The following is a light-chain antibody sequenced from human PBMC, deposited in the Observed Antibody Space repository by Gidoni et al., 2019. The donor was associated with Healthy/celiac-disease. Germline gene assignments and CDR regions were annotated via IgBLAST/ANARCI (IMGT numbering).Light chain of an antibody. V-gene: IGLV1-40*01. J-gene: IGLJ2*01. CDR3: QSYDSSLSGSGV. CDR1: SSNIGAGYD. CDR2: GNS. Sequence: QSVLTQPPSVSGAPGQRVTISCTGSSSNIGAGYDVHWYQQLLGTAPKLLIYGNSNRPSGVPDRFSGSKSGTSASLAITGLQAEDEADYYCQSYDSSLSGSGVFGGGTKLTVL.